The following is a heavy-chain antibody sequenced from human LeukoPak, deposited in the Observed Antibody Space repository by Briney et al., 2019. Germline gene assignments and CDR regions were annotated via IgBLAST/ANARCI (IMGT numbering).Heavy chain of an antibody. D-gene: IGHD3-10*01. CDR1: GFTFDDYG. V-gene: IGHV3-20*01. J-gene: IGHJ6*03. CDR3: TRDRGYYYMDV. Sequence: GGSLRLSCAASGFTFDDYGMSWVRQAPGKGLEWVSGINWNGGSTGYADSVKGRFTISRDNAKNSLYLQMNSLRADDTALYHCTRDRGYYYMDVWGKGTTVTVSS. CDR2: INWNGGST.